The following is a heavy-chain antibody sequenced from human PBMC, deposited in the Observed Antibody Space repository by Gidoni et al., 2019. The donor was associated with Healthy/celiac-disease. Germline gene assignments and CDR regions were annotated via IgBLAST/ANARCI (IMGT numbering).Heavy chain of an antibody. V-gene: IGHV3-48*02. CDR1: GFTFSSYS. J-gene: IGHJ2*01. Sequence: EVQLVESGGGLVQPGGSLRLSCAASGFTFSSYSMNWVRQAPGKGLEWVSYISSSSSTIYYADSVKGRFTISRDNAKNSLYLQMNSLRDEDTAVYYCARDAVDCTNGVCYTRPTMYFDLWGRGTLVTVSS. CDR3: ARDAVDCTNGVCYTRPTMYFDL. CDR2: ISSSSSTI. D-gene: IGHD2-8*01.